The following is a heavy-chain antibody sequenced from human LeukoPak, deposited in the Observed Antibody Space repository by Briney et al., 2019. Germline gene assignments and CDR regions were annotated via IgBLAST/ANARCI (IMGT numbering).Heavy chain of an antibody. Sequence: SETLSLTCTVSGGSMSSYYWSWIRQPPGKGLEWIGYIYYSGSTNSNFSLKSRVTISVDTSKSQFSLNLTSVTAADTAVYYCARHYGTNGYFSSFFDYWGQGTLVTVSS. CDR1: GGSMSSYY. D-gene: IGHD3-22*01. CDR3: ARHYGTNGYFSSFFDY. J-gene: IGHJ4*02. V-gene: IGHV4-59*01. CDR2: IYYSGST.